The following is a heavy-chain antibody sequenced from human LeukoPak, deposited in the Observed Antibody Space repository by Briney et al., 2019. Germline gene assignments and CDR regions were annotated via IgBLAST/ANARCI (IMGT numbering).Heavy chain of an antibody. Sequence: GRSLRLSCAASGFTFDDYAMHWVRQAPGKGLEWVSGISWSSDNIDYADSVKGRFTISRDNAKNSLYLQMGSLTVEDMAVYYCAREGLEHTFDYWGLGTLVTVSS. D-gene: IGHD1/OR15-1a*01. CDR3: AREGLEHTFDY. CDR1: GFTFDDYA. J-gene: IGHJ4*02. V-gene: IGHV3-9*03. CDR2: ISWSSDNI.